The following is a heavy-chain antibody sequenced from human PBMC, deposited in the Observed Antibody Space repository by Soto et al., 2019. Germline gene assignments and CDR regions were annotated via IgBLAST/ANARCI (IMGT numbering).Heavy chain of an antibody. J-gene: IGHJ6*02. D-gene: IGHD4-17*01. Sequence: PSETLSLTCTVSGGSISSYYWSWIRQPPGKGLEWIGYIYYSGSTNYNPSLKSRVTISEDTSKNQFSLKLSSVTAADTAVYYCARHSQRDGDYDVWGQGTTVTVSS. CDR2: IYYSGST. CDR3: ARHSQRDGDYDV. CDR1: GGSISSYY. V-gene: IGHV4-59*08.